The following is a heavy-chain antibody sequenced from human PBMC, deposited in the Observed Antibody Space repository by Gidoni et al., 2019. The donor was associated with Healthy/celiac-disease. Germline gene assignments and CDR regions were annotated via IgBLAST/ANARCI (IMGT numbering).Heavy chain of an antibody. Sequence: QVQLQQWGAGLVKPSETLSLTCAVYGGSFSGYYWSWIRQPPGKGLEWIGEINHSGSTNYNPSLKSRVTISVDTSKNQFSLKLSSVTAADTAVYYCASGTSGGRRPFDYWGQGTLVTVSS. CDR2: INHSGST. V-gene: IGHV4-34*01. CDR1: GGSFSGYY. CDR3: ASGTSGGRRPFDY. D-gene: IGHD2-15*01. J-gene: IGHJ4*02.